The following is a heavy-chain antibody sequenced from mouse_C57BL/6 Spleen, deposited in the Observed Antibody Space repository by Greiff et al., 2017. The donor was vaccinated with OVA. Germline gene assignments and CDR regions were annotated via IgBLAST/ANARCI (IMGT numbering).Heavy chain of an antibody. CDR1: GYTFTDYY. Sequence: VQLQQSGPELVKPGASVKISCKASGYTFTDYYMNWVKQSHGKSLEWIGDINPNNGGTSYNQKFKGKATLTVDKSSSTAYMELRSLTSEDSAVYYCARSKDYYSNSMDDWGQGTSVTVSS. V-gene: IGHV1-26*01. CDR2: INPNNGGT. J-gene: IGHJ4*01. CDR3: ARSKDYYSNSMDD. D-gene: IGHD2-5*01.